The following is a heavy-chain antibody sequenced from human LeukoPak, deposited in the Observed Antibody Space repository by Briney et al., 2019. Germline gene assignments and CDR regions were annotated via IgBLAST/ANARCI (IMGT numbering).Heavy chain of an antibody. CDR1: GFTFRNYA. J-gene: IGHJ6*02. V-gene: IGHV3-23*01. CDR2: ISGSGGST. Sequence: GGSLRLSCAASGFTFRNYAMSWVRQAPGKGLEWVSAISGSGGSTYYADSVKGRFTISRDNSKNTLYLQMNSLRGEDTAVYYCAKDVGNWVVKGMDVWGQGTTVTVSS. CDR3: AKDVGNWVVKGMDV. D-gene: IGHD3-22*01.